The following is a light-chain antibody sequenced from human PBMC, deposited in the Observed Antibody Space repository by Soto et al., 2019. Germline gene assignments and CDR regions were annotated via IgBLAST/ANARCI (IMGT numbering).Light chain of an antibody. V-gene: IGLV1-44*01. Sequence: QSVLTQPPSASGTPGQTVTISCSISSPNVGANPVAWYQQLPGTAPKLLIYTNSQRPLGVPVRFSGSKSGTSASLAISGLQSEDESDYYCATWDDNVYVFGTGTKVTVL. CDR2: TNS. CDR3: ATWDDNVYV. CDR1: SPNVGANP. J-gene: IGLJ1*01.